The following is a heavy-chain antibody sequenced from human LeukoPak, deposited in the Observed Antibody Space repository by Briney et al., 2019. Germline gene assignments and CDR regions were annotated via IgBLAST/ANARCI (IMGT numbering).Heavy chain of an antibody. V-gene: IGHV4-59*01. D-gene: IGHD3-22*01. CDR2: IYYSGST. Sequence: SETLSLTCTVSGGSISSYYWSWIRQPPGKGLEWIGYIYYSGSTNYNPSLKSRVTISVDTSKNQFSLKLSSVTAADTAVYYCAAYYYDSSGYYQSDYWGQGTLATVSS. CDR3: AAYYYDSSGYYQSDY. CDR1: GGSISSYY. J-gene: IGHJ4*02.